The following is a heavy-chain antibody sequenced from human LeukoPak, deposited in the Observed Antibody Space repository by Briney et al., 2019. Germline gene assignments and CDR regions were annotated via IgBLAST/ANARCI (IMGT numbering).Heavy chain of an antibody. CDR2: INHSGST. CDR1: GGSFSGYY. V-gene: IGHV4-34*01. J-gene: IGHJ4*02. CDR3: ARTTGYSYGLEFDY. D-gene: IGHD5-18*01. Sequence: SETLPLTCAVYGGSFSGYYWSWIRQPPGKGLEWIGEINHSGSTNYNPSLKSRVTISVDTSKNQFSLKLSSVTAADTAVYYCARTTGYSYGLEFDYWGQGTLVTVSS.